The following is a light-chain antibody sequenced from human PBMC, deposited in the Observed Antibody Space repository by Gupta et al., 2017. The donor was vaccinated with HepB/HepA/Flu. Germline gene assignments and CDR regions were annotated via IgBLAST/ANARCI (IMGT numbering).Light chain of an antibody. J-gene: IGLJ3*02. Sequence: QSVLTQSPSVSAAPGQKVTISCPGSSSNIGNNYVSWYQQFPGAGPKLLIYDNRERPSGIPDRFSGSKSGTSATLGITGLQTGDEADYYCASWDSRLTTWVFGGGTKLTVL. CDR1: SSNIGNNY. CDR2: DNR. CDR3: ASWDSRLTTWV. V-gene: IGLV1-51*02.